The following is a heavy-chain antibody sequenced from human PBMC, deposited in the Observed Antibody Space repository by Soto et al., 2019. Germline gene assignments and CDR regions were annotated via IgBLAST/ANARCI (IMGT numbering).Heavy chain of an antibody. CDR3: TREGVATYYYYGMDV. J-gene: IGHJ6*02. V-gene: IGHV1-18*01. CDR2: ISTYNGDT. CDR1: GYTFTGSG. D-gene: IGHD2-21*01. Sequence: ASVKVSCKASGYTFTGSGISWVRQAPGQGLEWMGWISTYNGDTNYAQTFQGRVTMTTDTSTSTVHMEVRSLRSDDTAVYYCTREGVATYYYYGMDVWGQGTPVTVSS.